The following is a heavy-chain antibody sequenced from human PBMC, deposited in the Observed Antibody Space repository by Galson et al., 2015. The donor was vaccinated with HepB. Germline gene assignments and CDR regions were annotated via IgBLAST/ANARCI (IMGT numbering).Heavy chain of an antibody. D-gene: IGHD3/OR15-3a*01. CDR3: ARESWTCWSLDY. J-gene: IGHJ4*02. V-gene: IGHV1-18*01. CDR2: IRVYNGDT. CDR1: GYKFSNYR. Sequence: SVKVSCKASGYKFSNYRLSWVRQAPGQGLEWMGWIRVYNGDTKSAQQVQGRVTMTTDKPTRTAYMELRSLTSGDTAVYYVARESWTCWSLDYWGQGTPVHVSS.